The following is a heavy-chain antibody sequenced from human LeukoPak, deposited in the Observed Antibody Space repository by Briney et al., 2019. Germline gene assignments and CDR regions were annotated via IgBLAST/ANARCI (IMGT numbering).Heavy chain of an antibody. CDR2: IIPIFGTA. CDR1: GGTFSSYA. CDR3: SRGMVRGVLDGMDV. Sequence: SVKVSCKASGGTFSSYAISWVRQAPGQGLEWMGGIIPIFGTANYAQKFQGRVTITADESTSIAYMELSSLRSEDTAVYYCSRGMVRGVLDGMDVWGQGTTVTVSS. D-gene: IGHD3-10*01. J-gene: IGHJ6*02. V-gene: IGHV1-69*13.